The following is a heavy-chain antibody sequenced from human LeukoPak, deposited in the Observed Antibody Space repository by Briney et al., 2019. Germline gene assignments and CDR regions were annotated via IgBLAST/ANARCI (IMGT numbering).Heavy chain of an antibody. CDR2: ISGSGGST. CDR1: GFTFSSYA. J-gene: IGHJ4*02. Sequence: GASLRLSCAASGFTFSSYAMSWVRQAPGKGLEWVSAISGSGGSTYYADSVKGRFTISRDNSKSTLYLQMNSLRAEDTAVYYCAKSPDYDYVWGSYRYFDYWGQGTLVTVSS. V-gene: IGHV3-23*01. CDR3: AKSPDYDYVWGSYRYFDY. D-gene: IGHD3-16*02.